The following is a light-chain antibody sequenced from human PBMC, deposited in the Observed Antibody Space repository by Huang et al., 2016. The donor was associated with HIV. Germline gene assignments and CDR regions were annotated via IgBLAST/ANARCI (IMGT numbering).Light chain of an antibody. V-gene: IGKV3-20*01. Sequence: DIVLTPSPGTLSLSPGERATLSCRASQSVGSNFLGWYQQKPGQAPRLLIYDASYRASGIPARFSGSGSGTDFTLTISRLDPEDFAVYYCQQYTKSPPTFGQGTKVEI. CDR2: DAS. J-gene: IGKJ1*01. CDR3: QQYTKSPPT. CDR1: QSVGSNF.